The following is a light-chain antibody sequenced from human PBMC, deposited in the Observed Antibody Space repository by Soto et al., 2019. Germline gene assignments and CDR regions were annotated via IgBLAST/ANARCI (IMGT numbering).Light chain of an antibody. V-gene: IGKV1-39*01. CDR2: GAS. J-gene: IGKJ4*01. CDR1: QSISNY. CDR3: QQTDSAPLT. Sequence: DIQMTQSPSSLPASVGDRVNITCRASQSISNYLNWYQQKLGRAPSLLIHGASSLQGGVPSRFSGSGSGTDFTLTISSLQPEEFTTYYCQQTDSAPLTFGGGTKVEI.